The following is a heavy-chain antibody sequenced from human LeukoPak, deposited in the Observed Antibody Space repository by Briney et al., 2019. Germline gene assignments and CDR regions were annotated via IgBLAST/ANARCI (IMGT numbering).Heavy chain of an antibody. D-gene: IGHD2-21*02. CDR1: GFTFSDYY. Sequence: KAGGSLRLSCAASGFTFSDYYMSWIRQAPGKGLEWVSYISSSGSTIYYADSVKGRFTISRDNAKNPLYLQMNSLRAEDTAVYYCARGVSAYCGGDCAFDYWGQGTLVTVSS. CDR3: ARGVSAYCGGDCAFDY. V-gene: IGHV3-11*01. J-gene: IGHJ4*02. CDR2: ISSSGSTI.